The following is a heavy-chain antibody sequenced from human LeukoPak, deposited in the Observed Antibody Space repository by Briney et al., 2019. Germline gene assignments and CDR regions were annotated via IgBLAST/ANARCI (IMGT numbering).Heavy chain of an antibody. CDR2: IYPGDSDT. CDR1: GYSFTSYW. CDR3: ARSLAVAGTGYYFDY. V-gene: IGHV5-51*01. J-gene: IGHJ4*02. D-gene: IGHD6-19*01. Sequence: GESLKISCKGSGYSFTSYWIGWVRQMPGKGLEWMGIIYPGDSDTRYSPSFQGQVTISADKSISTAYLQWSSLKASDTAMYYCARSLAVAGTGYYFDYWCQGTLVTVSS.